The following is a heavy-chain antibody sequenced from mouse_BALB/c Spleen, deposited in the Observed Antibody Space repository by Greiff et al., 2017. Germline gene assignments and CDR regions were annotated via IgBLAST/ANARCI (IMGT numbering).Heavy chain of an antibody. J-gene: IGHJ3*01. D-gene: IGHD4-1*01. Sequence: VQLVESGPGLVAPSQSLSITCTVSGFSLTSYGVHWVRQPPGKGLEWLGVIWAGGSTNYNSALMSRLSISKDNSKNQVFLKMNSLQTDDTAMYYCARAGWDETYWGQGTLVTVSA. CDR3: ARAGWDETY. V-gene: IGHV2-9*02. CDR2: IWAGGST. CDR1: GFSLTSYG.